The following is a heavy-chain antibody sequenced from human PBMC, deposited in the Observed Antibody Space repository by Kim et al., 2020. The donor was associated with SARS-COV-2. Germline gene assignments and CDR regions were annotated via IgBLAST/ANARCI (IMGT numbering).Heavy chain of an antibody. CDR2: VYYTGDT. CDR3: ERPSSRFGDYAL. Sequence: SETLSLTCTVSGGSISTAFYWGWIRQPPGKGLEWIGSVYYTGDTYYSSSLKGRVTIYVDTSKNKFSLDVNSVTAADTAMYYCERPSSRFGDYALWGQGTL. J-gene: IGHJ4*02. V-gene: IGHV4-39*01. D-gene: IGHD3-10*01. CDR1: GGSISTAFY.